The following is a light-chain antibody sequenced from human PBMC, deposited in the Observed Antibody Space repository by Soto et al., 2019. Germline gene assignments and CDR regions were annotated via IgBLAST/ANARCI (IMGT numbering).Light chain of an antibody. V-gene: IGLV2-11*01. CDR3: CSYAGSYFYV. J-gene: IGLJ1*01. Sequence: QSVLTRPRSVSVSPGQSVTISCTGTSSDVGGYNYVSWYQQHPGKAPKLMIYDVSKRPSGVPDRFSGSKSGNTASLTISGLQAEDEADYYCCSYAGSYFYVFGTGTKVTVL. CDR1: SSDVGGYNY. CDR2: DVS.